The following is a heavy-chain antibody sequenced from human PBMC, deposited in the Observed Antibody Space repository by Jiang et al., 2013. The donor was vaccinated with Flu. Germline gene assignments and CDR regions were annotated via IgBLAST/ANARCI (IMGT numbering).Heavy chain of an antibody. D-gene: IGHD3-10*01. CDR1: GYSISSGYY. V-gene: IGHV4-38-2*02. J-gene: IGHJ4*01. CDR3: ARDLGDY. CDR2: ISHTGST. Sequence: GSGLVKPSETLSLTCTVSGYSISSGYYWAWIRQPPGKGLEWIGSISHTGSTYYNPSLKSRVTLSLDTSKNHYSLKLSSVTAADTAVYYCARDLGDYWG.